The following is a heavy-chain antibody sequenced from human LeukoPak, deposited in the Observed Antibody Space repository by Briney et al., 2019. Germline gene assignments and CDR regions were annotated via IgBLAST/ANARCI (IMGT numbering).Heavy chain of an antibody. D-gene: IGHD3-3*01. CDR3: ARGRSGEVIFRVDHGMDV. CDR2: IYSDGDT. CDR1: GFTVSTNY. Sequence: GRSLRLSCAASGFTVSTNYMNWVRQTPGKGLECVSVIYSDGDTYYADSVKGRFIISRDNSKNTLYLQMNSLRAEDTAVYYCARGRSGEVIFRVDHGMDVWGQGTTVTVSS. J-gene: IGHJ6*02. V-gene: IGHV3-53*01.